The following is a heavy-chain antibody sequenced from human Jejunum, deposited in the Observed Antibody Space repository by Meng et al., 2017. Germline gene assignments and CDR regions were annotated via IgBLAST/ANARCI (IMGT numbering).Heavy chain of an antibody. CDR2: MYHGGDT. D-gene: IGHD2-15*01. J-gene: IGHJ4*02. V-gene: IGHV4-4*02. CDR3: ARDWGCRDGSCFSGLLEY. Sequence: QVQLQESGPGLVKPSETLSLTCGVSGGSISSSNRWSWVRQSPGKGLEWIGEMYHGGDTNYNPSLETRVTISTDTSRNEFSLKLRSVTAADTAVYYCARDWGCRDGSCFSGLLEYWGQGILGTVSS. CDR1: GGSISSSNR.